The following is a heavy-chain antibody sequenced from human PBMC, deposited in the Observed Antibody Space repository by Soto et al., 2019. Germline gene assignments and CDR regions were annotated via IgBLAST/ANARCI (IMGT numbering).Heavy chain of an antibody. CDR1: GFTFSDYY. Sequence: GGSLRLSCAASGFTFSDYYMSWIRQAPGKGLEWVSYISSSGSTIYYADSVKGRFTISRDNAKNSLYLQMNSLRAEDTAVYYCARGVVVVPAARIQDVWGKGTTVTVSS. J-gene: IGHJ6*04. CDR3: ARGVVVVPAARIQDV. V-gene: IGHV3-11*01. D-gene: IGHD2-2*01. CDR2: ISSSGSTI.